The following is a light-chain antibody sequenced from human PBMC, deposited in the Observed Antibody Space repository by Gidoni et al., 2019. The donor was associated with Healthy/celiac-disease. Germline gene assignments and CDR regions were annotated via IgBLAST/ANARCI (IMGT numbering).Light chain of an antibody. Sequence: DIVLTQSPATLSLSPRERATLSCRASQSVSSYLAWYQQKPGQAPRLLIYDASNRATGIPARFSGSGSGTDFTLNISSLEPEDFAVYYCKQRSNWPGTFGGGTKVEIK. V-gene: IGKV3-11*01. CDR1: QSVSSY. CDR2: DAS. J-gene: IGKJ4*01. CDR3: KQRSNWPGT.